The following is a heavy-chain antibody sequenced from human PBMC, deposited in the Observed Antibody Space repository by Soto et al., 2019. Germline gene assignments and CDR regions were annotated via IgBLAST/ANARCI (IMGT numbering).Heavy chain of an antibody. V-gene: IGHV3-48*04. CDR3: ARDKEWAFDY. CDR1: GFTFSDYS. CDR2: IFVSSSPI. Sequence: GGSLRLSCVVSGFTFSDYSMVWVRQAPGKGLEWVSYIFVSSSPIYYVDSVKGRFTVSRDNSQNSLFLLMNSLRAEDTAVYYCARDKEWAFDYWGQGTLVTVSS. J-gene: IGHJ4*02. D-gene: IGHD2-8*01.